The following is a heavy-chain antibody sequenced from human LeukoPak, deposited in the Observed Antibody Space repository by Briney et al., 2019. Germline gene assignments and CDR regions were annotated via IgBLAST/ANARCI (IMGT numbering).Heavy chain of an antibody. D-gene: IGHD3-16*01. CDR2: ISGSDIST. Sequence: PGGSLRLSCAASGFTFSSYSMNWVRQAPGKGLEWVSTISGSDISTYYADSVKGRFTISRDNSKNTLYVQMNSLRAEDTAVYYCAKSPGPRLARASFDYWGQGTLVTVSS. CDR1: GFTFSSYS. V-gene: IGHV3-23*01. J-gene: IGHJ4*02. CDR3: AKSPGPRLARASFDY.